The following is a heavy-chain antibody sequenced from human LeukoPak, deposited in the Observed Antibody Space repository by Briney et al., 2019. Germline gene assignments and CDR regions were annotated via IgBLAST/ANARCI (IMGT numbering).Heavy chain of an antibody. CDR2: INRGGRT. V-gene: IGHV4-38-2*02. Sequence: SETLSLTCTVSGYSISSGYYWGWIRQPPGKGLEWFGEINRGGRTNYNPSLKSRVTISVDTSKNQFSLRLSSVTAADTAVYYCASLHQVRGLTVFDYWGQGALVTVSS. J-gene: IGHJ4*02. D-gene: IGHD3-10*01. CDR1: GYSISSGYY. CDR3: ASLHQVRGLTVFDY.